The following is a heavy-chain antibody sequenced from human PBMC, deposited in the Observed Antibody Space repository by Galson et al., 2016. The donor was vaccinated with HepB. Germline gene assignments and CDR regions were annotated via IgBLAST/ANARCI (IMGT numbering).Heavy chain of an antibody. CDR3: ARDITPYYYGVDV. Sequence: SLRLSCAASGFTFSDYYMSWILRAPGKGLEWVSYISSGGSAIYYAGSVEGRFTISRDNANNLLYLQMNSLRADDTAVYYCARDITPYYYGVDVWGQGTTVTVSS. CDR2: ISSGGSAI. CDR1: GFTFSDYY. V-gene: IGHV3-11*01. J-gene: IGHJ6*02. D-gene: IGHD1-14*01.